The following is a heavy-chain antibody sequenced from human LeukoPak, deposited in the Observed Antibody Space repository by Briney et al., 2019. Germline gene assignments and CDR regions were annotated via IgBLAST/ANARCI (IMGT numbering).Heavy chain of an antibody. CDR1: GGSISSYY. CDR2: IYYSGST. V-gene: IGHV4-59*08. D-gene: IGHD3-3*01. CDR3: ARHRSPLESFHH. Sequence: SETLSLTCTVSGGSISSYYWSWIRQPPGQGLEWIGYIYYSGSTNYNPSLTRRVTISIDTSKYQFSLKLSSVNAADTAMPFCARHRSPLESFHHWGQGTLVTVSS. J-gene: IGHJ1*01.